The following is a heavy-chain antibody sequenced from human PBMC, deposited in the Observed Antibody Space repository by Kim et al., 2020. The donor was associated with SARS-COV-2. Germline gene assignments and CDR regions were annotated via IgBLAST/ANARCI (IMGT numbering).Heavy chain of an antibody. CDR2: IYYSGST. CDR1: GGSISSSSYY. V-gene: IGHV4-39*01. D-gene: IGHD3-22*01. Sequence: SETLSLTCTVSGGSISSSSYYWGWIRQPPGKGLEWIGSIYYSGSTYYNPSLKSRVTISVDTSKNQFSLKLSSVTAADTAVYYCARQYYYDSSGYYYWGQGTLVTVSS. CDR3: ARQYYYDSSGYYY. J-gene: IGHJ4*02.